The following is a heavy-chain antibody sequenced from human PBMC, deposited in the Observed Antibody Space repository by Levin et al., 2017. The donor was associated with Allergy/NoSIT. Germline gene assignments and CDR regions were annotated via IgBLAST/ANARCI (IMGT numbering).Heavy chain of an antibody. CDR3: AKVVDTAMVGGAFDI. CDR1: GFTFSRYG. J-gene: IGHJ3*02. V-gene: IGHV3-30*18. CDR2: ISYDGSTK. D-gene: IGHD5-18*01. Sequence: GESLKISCAASGFTFSRYGMHWVRQAPGKGLEWVAVISYDGSTKYYADSVKGRFTISRDNSKNTLYLQMNSLRAEDTAVYYCAKVVDTAMVGGAFDIWGQGTMVTVSS.